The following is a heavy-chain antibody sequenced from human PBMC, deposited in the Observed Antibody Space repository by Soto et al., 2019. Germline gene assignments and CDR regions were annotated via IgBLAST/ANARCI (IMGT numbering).Heavy chain of an antibody. CDR3: AGSGSSYYDTSANLRLDY. CDR1: GYTFTSFA. D-gene: IGHD3-22*01. Sequence: ASVKVSCKASGYTFTSFAVHWVRQAPGQSLEWVGWINAEHGDTKYSQKFQGRVTFTRDTSASTAYMELSSLTSEDTAVYYCAGSGSSYYDTSANLRLDYLGQGTLVTVSS. CDR2: INAEHGDT. V-gene: IGHV1-3*01. J-gene: IGHJ4*01.